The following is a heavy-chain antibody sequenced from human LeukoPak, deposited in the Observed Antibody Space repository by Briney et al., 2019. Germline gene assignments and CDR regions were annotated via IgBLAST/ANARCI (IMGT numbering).Heavy chain of an antibody. V-gene: IGHV4-4*07. D-gene: IGHD1/OR15-1a*01. J-gene: IGHJ5*02. Sequence: SETLSLTCTVSGGSISSYYWSWIRQPAGKGLEWIGRIYTSGSTNYNPSLKSRVTMSVDTSKNQFSLKLSSVTAADTAVYYCARVGTADTHNWFDPWGQGTLVTVSS. CDR3: ARVGTADTHNWFDP. CDR1: GGSISSYY. CDR2: IYTSGST.